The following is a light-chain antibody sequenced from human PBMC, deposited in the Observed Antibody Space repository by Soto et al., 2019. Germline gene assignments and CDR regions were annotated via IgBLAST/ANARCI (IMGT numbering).Light chain of an antibody. CDR1: QTVLYSSNNKNY. CDR2: WAS. V-gene: IGKV4-1*01. J-gene: IGKJ4*01. CDR3: QQYYSTVS. Sequence: DIVMTQSPDSLAVSLGERATINCKSSQTVLYSSNNKNYLAWYQQKQGQPPKVLIYWASTRESGVPDRFSGSGSVTDFTLTIISLQAEDVAVYYCQQYYSTVSFGGGTKVEIK.